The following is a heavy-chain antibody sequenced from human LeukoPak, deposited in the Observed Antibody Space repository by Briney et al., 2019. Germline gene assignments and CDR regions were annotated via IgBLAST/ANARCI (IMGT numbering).Heavy chain of an antibody. CDR2: ISYDGSNK. D-gene: IGHD4-17*01. CDR3: ASRYGDYDY. Sequence: GSLRLSCAASGFTFSSYGMHWVRQAPGKGLEWVAVISYDGSNKYYADSVKGRFTISRDNSKNTLYLQMNSLRAEDTAVYYCASRYGDYDYWGQGTLVTVSS. J-gene: IGHJ4*02. V-gene: IGHV3-30*03. CDR1: GFTFSSYG.